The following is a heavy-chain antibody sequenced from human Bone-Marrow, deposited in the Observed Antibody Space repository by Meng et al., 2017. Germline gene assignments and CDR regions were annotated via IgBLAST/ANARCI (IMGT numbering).Heavy chain of an antibody. CDR3: AKFYYDSSGYYPK. D-gene: IGHD3-22*01. J-gene: IGHJ1*01. V-gene: IGHV3-23*01. Sequence: VRWLESGGGLGQPGGSLRLACAAAGFTFSSYAMSWVRQAPGKGLEWVSAISGSGGSTYYADSVKGRFTISRDNSKNTLYLQMNSLRAEDTAVYYCAKFYYDSSGYYPKWGQGTLVTVSS. CDR1: GFTFSSYA. CDR2: ISGSGGST.